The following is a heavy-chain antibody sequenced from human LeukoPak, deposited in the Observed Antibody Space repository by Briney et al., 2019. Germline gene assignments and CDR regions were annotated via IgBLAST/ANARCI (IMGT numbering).Heavy chain of an antibody. CDR1: GFTFSNYA. V-gene: IGHV3-23*01. D-gene: IGHD3-9*01. CDR3: AKWGDYDILTGYYDSDY. CDR2: IVGSGGST. J-gene: IGHJ4*02. Sequence: GGSLRLSCAASGFTFSNYAMSWVRQAPGKGLEWVSAIVGSGGSTYYADSVKGRFTISRGNPKNTLYLQMNSLRAEDTAVYYCAKWGDYDILTGYYDSDYWGQGTLVTVSS.